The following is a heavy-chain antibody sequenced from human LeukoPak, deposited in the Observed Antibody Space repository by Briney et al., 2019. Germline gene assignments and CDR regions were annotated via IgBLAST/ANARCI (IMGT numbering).Heavy chain of an antibody. J-gene: IGHJ1*01. D-gene: IGHD3-16*01. CDR2: IGGSGGGT. Sequence: GGSLRLSCAASGFTLSNAWMNWVRQAPGKGLEWVSAIGGSGGGTYYADSVRGRFTISRDNFKNTVSLQLNSLRAEDTAMYYCAKDDDWGRFNHWGQGTLVTVSS. CDR3: AKDDDWGRFNH. V-gene: IGHV3-23*01. CDR1: GFTLSNAW.